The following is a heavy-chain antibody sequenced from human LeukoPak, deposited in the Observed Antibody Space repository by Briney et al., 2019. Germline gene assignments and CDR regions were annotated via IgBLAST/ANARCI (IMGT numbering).Heavy chain of an antibody. J-gene: IGHJ4*02. D-gene: IGHD3-16*02. Sequence: GGSLRLSCAASGFTFSGSAMHWVRQASGKGLEWVGRIRSKANSYATAYAASVKGRFTISRDDSKNTAYLQMNSLKTEDTAVYYCTRLTVTFGGVIDDYWGQGTLGAASS. CDR2: IRSKANSYAT. CDR3: TRLTVTFGGVIDDY. V-gene: IGHV3-73*01. CDR1: GFTFSGSA.